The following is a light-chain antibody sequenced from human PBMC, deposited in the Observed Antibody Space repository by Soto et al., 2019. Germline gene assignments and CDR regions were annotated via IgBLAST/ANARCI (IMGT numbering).Light chain of an antibody. Sequence: QSALTQPPSASGSLGQSVTISCTGTSSDVGGYNYVSWHQQHPGKAPKLMIYEVTKRPSGVPDRFSGSKSGNTASLTVSGLQAEDEADYYCSSFAGGRNHFLFGGGIKLTVL. CDR3: SSFAGGRNHFL. CDR2: EVT. J-gene: IGLJ2*01. CDR1: SSDVGGYNY. V-gene: IGLV2-8*01.